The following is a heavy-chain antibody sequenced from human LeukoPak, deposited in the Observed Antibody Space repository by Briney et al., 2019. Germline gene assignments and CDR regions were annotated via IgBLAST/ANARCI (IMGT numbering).Heavy chain of an antibody. CDR1: GFTVSSNY. D-gene: IGHD3-9*01. J-gene: IGHJ4*02. Sequence: GGSLRLSCTASGFTVSSNYMSWVRKAPGKGLEGVSVIYSGGSTYYADSVKGRFTISRDSSKNTLYLQMNSLRAEDTAVYYCSRAREYYDILTGYSSYYFDYWGQGTLVTVSS. CDR2: IYSGGST. V-gene: IGHV3-53*01. CDR3: SRAREYYDILTGYSSYYFDY.